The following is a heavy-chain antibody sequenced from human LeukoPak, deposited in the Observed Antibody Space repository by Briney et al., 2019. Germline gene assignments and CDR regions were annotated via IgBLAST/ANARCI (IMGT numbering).Heavy chain of an antibody. V-gene: IGHV1-69*05. CDR3: AIGSGSYYYYYMDV. Sequence: GASVKVSCKASGGTFSSYAISWVRQAPGQGLEWMGGIIPIFGTANYAQKFQGRVTITTDESTSTAYMELSSLRSEDTAVYYCAIGSGSYYYYYMDVWGKGTTVTVSS. CDR1: GGTFSSYA. J-gene: IGHJ6*03. D-gene: IGHD1-26*01. CDR2: IIPIFGTA.